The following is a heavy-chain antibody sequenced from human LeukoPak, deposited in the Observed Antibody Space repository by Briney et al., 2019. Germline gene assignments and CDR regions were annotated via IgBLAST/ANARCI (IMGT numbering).Heavy chain of an antibody. V-gene: IGHV3-30*18. Sequence: QTGGSLRLSCAASGFTFSSFGMHWVRQARGKGLEWVAVVSYDGRTKFYVDSVKGRFTISRDNSKNTLYLQMNSLRAEDTAVYYCAKDSDTAMFYFDYWGQGTLVTASS. CDR2: VSYDGRTK. CDR3: AKDSDTAMFYFDY. J-gene: IGHJ4*02. D-gene: IGHD5-18*01. CDR1: GFTFSSFG.